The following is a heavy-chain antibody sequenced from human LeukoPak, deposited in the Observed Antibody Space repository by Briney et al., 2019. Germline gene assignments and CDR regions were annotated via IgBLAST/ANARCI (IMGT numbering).Heavy chain of an antibody. J-gene: IGHJ3*02. CDR2: INPNSGGT. D-gene: IGHD2-2*01. CDR3: ARSLGYCSSTSCPDAFDI. CDR1: GYTFTGYY. V-gene: IGHV1-2*02. Sequence: ASVKVSCKASGYTFTGYYMHWVRQAPGQGLEWMGWINPNSGGTNYAQKFQGRVTMTRDTSISTAYMELSRLRSDDTAVYYCARSLGYCSSTSCPDAFDIWGQGTMVTVSS.